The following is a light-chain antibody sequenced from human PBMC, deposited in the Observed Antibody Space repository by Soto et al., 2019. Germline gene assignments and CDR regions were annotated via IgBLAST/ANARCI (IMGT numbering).Light chain of an antibody. CDR3: QQYNSYSLT. J-gene: IGKJ4*01. CDR2: KAS. Sequence: DIPMTQSPSTLSASVGDRVTITCRASQSISIWLAWYQQKPGKAPKLLIYKASSLESGVPSRFSGSRSGTEFTLTISSLQPDDFATYYCQQYNSYSLTFGGGTKVEIK. CDR1: QSISIW. V-gene: IGKV1-5*03.